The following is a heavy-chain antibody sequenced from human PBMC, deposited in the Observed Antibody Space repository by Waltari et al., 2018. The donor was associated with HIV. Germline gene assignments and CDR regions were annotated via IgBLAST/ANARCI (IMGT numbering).Heavy chain of an antibody. J-gene: IGHJ6*02. D-gene: IGHD3-3*01. CDR3: AREAPAYYDFWSASRGAVYGMDV. Sequence: QAQLVQSGTEVARPGTSVKISCKAPGCTFTKAHTHWVFWPPCQGFEWMGIVNPATGSSTSAQRFRGRVSMSTEAATSTLYLELRSLTSDDAAVYYCAREAPAYYDFWSASRGAVYGMDVWGQGTTVTVSS. CDR1: GCTFTKAH. V-gene: IGHV1-46*01. CDR2: VNPATGSS.